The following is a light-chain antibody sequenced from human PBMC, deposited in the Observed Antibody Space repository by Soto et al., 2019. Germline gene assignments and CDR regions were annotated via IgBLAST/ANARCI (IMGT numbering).Light chain of an antibody. CDR3: SSYTSSSTPV. Sequence: QSVLTQPASVSGSPGQSITISCTGTSSDVGGYNYVSWYQQHPGKAPKLMIYDVSNRPSGVSKRFSGSKSGNTASLTISGLQAEDEADYYCSSYTSSSTPVFGGGTQLTVL. CDR2: DVS. J-gene: IGLJ7*01. V-gene: IGLV2-14*01. CDR1: SSDVGGYNY.